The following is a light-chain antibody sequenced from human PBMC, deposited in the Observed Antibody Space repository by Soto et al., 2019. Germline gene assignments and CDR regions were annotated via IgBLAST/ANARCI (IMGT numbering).Light chain of an antibody. Sequence: EIVLAQSPATLSLSPGEKATLFCRASQSVSSYLAWYQQKPGQAPRLLIYDASNRATGIPARFSGSGSGTDFTLTISSLEPEDFAVYYCQQRSNWWTFGQGTKVDIK. J-gene: IGKJ1*01. CDR3: QQRSNWWT. V-gene: IGKV3-11*01. CDR1: QSVSSY. CDR2: DAS.